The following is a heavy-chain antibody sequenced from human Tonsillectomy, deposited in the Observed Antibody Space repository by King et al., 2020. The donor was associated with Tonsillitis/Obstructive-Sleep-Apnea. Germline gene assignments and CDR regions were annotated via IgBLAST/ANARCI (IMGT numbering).Heavy chain of an antibody. CDR2: IWYDGSNK. V-gene: IGHV3-33*01. D-gene: IGHD3-3*01. CDR3: AREGITIFGVALDAFDI. Sequence: VQLVESGGGVVQPGRSLRLSCAASGFTFSSYGMHWVRQAPGKGLEWVAVIWYDGSNKYYVDSVKGRFTISRDNSKNTLYLQMNSLRAEDTAVYYCAREGITIFGVALDAFDIWGQGTMVTVSS. CDR1: GFTFSSYG. J-gene: IGHJ3*02.